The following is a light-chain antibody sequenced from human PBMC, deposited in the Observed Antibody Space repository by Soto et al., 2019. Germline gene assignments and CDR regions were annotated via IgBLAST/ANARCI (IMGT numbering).Light chain of an antibody. V-gene: IGKV3-20*01. J-gene: IGKJ5*01. Sequence: EIVLTQSPGTLSLSPGDRATLSCRASQSVSSSYLTWYQHKPGQAPRLLIYGASSRATGIPDRFSGSGSGTDFTLTISRPEPEEFAVYYCQQYGSSPITFGQGTRLEIK. CDR1: QSVSSSY. CDR3: QQYGSSPIT. CDR2: GAS.